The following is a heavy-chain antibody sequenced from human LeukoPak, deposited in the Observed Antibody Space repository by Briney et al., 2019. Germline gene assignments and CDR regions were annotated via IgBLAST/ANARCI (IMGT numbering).Heavy chain of an antibody. CDR1: GGSISSGGYS. CDR3: ARHSVEMATMG. J-gene: IGHJ4*02. V-gene: IGHV4-39*01. Sequence: PSETLSLTCAVSGGSISSGGYSWGWIRQPPGKGLEWIGSIYYSGSTYYNPSLKSRVTISVDTSKNQFSLKLSSVTAADTAVYYCARHSVEMATMGWGQGTLVTVSS. D-gene: IGHD5-24*01. CDR2: IYYSGST.